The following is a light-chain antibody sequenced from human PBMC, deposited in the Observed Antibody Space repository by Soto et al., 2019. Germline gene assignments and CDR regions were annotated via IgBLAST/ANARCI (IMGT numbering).Light chain of an antibody. Sequence: EIVMTQSPATLSVSPGERATLSCRASQSVSSNLAWYQQKPGQAPRLLIYGASIRATGIPARFSGSGSGTEFTLTISSLQSEDFAVYYCHQYNNWPRTFGQGTKVDIK. V-gene: IGKV3D-15*01. CDR3: HQYNNWPRT. CDR2: GAS. J-gene: IGKJ1*01. CDR1: QSVSSN.